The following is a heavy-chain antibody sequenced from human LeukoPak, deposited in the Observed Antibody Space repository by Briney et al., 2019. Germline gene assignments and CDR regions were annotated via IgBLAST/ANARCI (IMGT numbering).Heavy chain of an antibody. V-gene: IGHV3-20*04. CDR1: GFTFDDYV. CDR2: IIWNGDST. Sequence: PGGSLRLSCAASGFTFDDYVMSWVRQAPGKGLEWVSGIIWNGDSTGYADSVKGRFTISRDNSKNTLYLQMNSLRAEDTAVYYCAKDLSREIQLWSDYWGQGTLVTVSS. J-gene: IGHJ4*02. CDR3: AKDLSREIQLWSDY. D-gene: IGHD5-18*01.